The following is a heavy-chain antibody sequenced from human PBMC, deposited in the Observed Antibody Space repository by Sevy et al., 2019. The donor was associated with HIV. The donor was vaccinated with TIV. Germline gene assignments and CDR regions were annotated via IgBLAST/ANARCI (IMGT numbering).Heavy chain of an antibody. CDR2: IWYDGSNK. CDR1: GFTFSSYG. V-gene: IGHV3-33*01. D-gene: IGHD4-17*01. CDR3: ARATDYGDYDAFDI. Sequence: GGSLRLSCAASGFTFSSYGMHWVRQAPGKGLEWVAVIWYDGSNKYYADSVKGRFTISRENSKNTLYLQMNSLRAEDTAVYYCARATDYGDYDAFDIWGQGTMVTVSS. J-gene: IGHJ3*02.